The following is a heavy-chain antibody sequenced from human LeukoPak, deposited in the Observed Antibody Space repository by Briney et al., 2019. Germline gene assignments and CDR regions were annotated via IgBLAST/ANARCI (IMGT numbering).Heavy chain of an antibody. Sequence: SVKVSCKASGFTFTSSAVQWVRQARGQRLEWIGWIVVGSGDTNYAQKFQERVTITRDMSTSTAYMELSSLRSEDTAVYYCAAGHLDSYCSSTSCYGTFDYWGQGTLVTVSS. CDR3: AAGHLDSYCSSTSCYGTFDY. D-gene: IGHD2-2*01. CDR2: IVVGSGDT. V-gene: IGHV1-58*01. CDR1: GFTFTSSA. J-gene: IGHJ4*02.